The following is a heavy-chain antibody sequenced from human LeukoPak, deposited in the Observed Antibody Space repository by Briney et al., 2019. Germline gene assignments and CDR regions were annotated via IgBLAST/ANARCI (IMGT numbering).Heavy chain of an antibody. CDR3: ARGRQQLVRGRCFDP. V-gene: IGHV4-34*01. Sequence: SETLSLTCVVSGGSISSYYWSWIRQPAGKGLEWIGEINHSGSTNYNPSLKSRVTISVDTSKNQFSLKLSSVTAADTAVYYCARGRQQLVRGRCFDPWGQGTLVTVSS. J-gene: IGHJ5*02. CDR1: GGSISSYY. CDR2: INHSGST. D-gene: IGHD6-13*01.